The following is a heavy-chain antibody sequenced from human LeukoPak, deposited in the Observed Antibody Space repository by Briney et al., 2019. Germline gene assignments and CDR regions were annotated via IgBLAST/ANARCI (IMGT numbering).Heavy chain of an antibody. CDR2: ISNDGSKK. V-gene: IGHV3-30*03. D-gene: IGHD6-6*01. CDR3: ARARIAALPTTLMDV. J-gene: IGHJ6*02. Sequence: QTGGSLRLPCAASGFTFSSYGMHWVRQAPGKGLDWVAVISNDGSKKYYADSVKGRFTISRDNSNNTLYLQMNRAEDTAVYYCARARIAALPTTLMDVWGQGTTVTVSS. CDR1: GFTFSSYG.